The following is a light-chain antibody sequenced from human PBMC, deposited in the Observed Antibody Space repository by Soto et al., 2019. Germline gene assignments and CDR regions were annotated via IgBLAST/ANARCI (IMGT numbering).Light chain of an antibody. Sequence: IHMTQSPSTLSGSVVDRVTITCRASQTISSWLAWYQQKPGKVPKRLIYAASSLQSGVPSRFSGDGSETDFTLTISSLQRDDFGTYYCQQYSRLWSFGQGTKVDI. CDR1: QTISSW. J-gene: IGKJ1*01. V-gene: IGKV1-5*01. CDR3: QQYSRLWS. CDR2: AAS.